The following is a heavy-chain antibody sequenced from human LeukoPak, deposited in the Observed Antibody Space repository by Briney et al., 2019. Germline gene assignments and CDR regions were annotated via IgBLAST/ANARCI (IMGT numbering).Heavy chain of an antibody. V-gene: IGHV3-74*03. D-gene: IGHD3-10*01. J-gene: IGHJ4*02. CDR1: GFTFSSYG. Sequence: QPGGSLRLSCAASGFTFSSYGMSWVRQSPGKGLVWVALINGGGSTTTHADSVKGRFTISRDNAKNTAYLQMNSLRDEDTAVYYCARDYAGSPDYWGQGTLVTVSA. CDR2: INGGGSTT. CDR3: ARDYAGSPDY.